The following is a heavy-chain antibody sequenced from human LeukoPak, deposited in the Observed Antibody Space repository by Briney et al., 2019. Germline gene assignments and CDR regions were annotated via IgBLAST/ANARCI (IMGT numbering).Heavy chain of an antibody. CDR3: ARTSSSGWYPWYFDL. CDR2: ISAYNGNT. D-gene: IGHD6-19*01. Sequence: ASVKVSCKASGYTFTSYGISWVRQAPGQGLEWMGWISAYNGNTNHAQKLQGRVTMTTDTSTSTAYMELRSLRSDDTAVYYCARTSSSGWYPWYFDLWGRGTLVTVSS. V-gene: IGHV1-18*01. CDR1: GYTFTSYG. J-gene: IGHJ2*01.